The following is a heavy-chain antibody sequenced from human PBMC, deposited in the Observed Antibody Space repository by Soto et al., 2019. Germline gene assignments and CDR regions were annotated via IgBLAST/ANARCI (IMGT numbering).Heavy chain of an antibody. D-gene: IGHD3-10*01. CDR2: INPNSGGT. J-gene: IGHJ5*02. Sequence: ASVKVSCKASGYTFTGYYMHWVRQAPGQGLEWMGWINPNSGGTNYAQKFQGWVTMTRDTSISTAYMELSRLRSDDTAVYYCARGRFGELFWGNGFDPWGQGTLVTVSS. CDR1: GYTFTGYY. CDR3: ARGRFGELFWGNGFDP. V-gene: IGHV1-2*04.